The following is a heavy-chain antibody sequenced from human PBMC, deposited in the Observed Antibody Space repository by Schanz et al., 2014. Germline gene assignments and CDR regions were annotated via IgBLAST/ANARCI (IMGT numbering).Heavy chain of an antibody. CDR2: ISGSGGST. V-gene: IGHV3-23*04. J-gene: IGHJ6*02. CDR3: RLWFGELYYGMDV. CDR1: GFTFSSYA. Sequence: EVQLVESGGGLVQPGGSLRFSCAASGFTFSSYAMSWVRQAPGKGLEWVSAISGSGGSTYYADSVKGRFTISRDNSKNTLYLQMNSLGAEDTAVYYCRLWFGELYYGMDVWGQGTTVTVSS. D-gene: IGHD3-10*01.